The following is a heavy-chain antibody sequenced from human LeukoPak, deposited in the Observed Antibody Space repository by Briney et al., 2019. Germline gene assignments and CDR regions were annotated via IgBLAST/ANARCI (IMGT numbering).Heavy chain of an antibody. V-gene: IGHV3-30*18. D-gene: IGHD5-24*01. Sequence: GGSLRLSCAASGFSFSSYGMHWVRQAPGKGLEWVAVISNDGSITKYGDSVKGRFTISRDNSKNTLYLQMNSLRAEDTAVYYCAKDRGGYINWGQGTLVTVSS. CDR1: GFSFSSYG. CDR3: AKDRGGYIN. J-gene: IGHJ4*02. CDR2: ISNDGSIT.